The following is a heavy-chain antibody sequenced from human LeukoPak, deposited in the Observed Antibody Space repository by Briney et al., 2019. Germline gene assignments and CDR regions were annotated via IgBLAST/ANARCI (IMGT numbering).Heavy chain of an antibody. V-gene: IGHV4-59*01. D-gene: IGHD3-16*01. CDR3: ARDNYGGVTKFDP. CDR1: GGSINNF. J-gene: IGHJ5*02. Sequence: SETLSLTCAVSGGSINNFWSWIRQPPGKGLEWIGYISYSGSTNYNASLKSRVTISVDTSKNQFSLKLNSVTTADTAVYYCARDNYGGVTKFDPWGQGALVTVSS. CDR2: ISYSGST.